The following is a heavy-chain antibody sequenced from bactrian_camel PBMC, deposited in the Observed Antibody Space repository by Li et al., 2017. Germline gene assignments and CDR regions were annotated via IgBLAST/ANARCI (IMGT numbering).Heavy chain of an antibody. D-gene: IGHD3*01. J-gene: IGHJ4*01. CDR1: GFSTSRYC. CDR3: ALSDYAWSYNY. Sequence: HVQLVESGGGSVEAGGSLRLSCVASGFSTSRYCMGWFRQAPGKEREGVAVIGRYGSTSYSDSVKGRFTAFRDNAKNTVYLQMNSLKPGDTAVYYCALSDYAWSYNYWGQGTQVTVS. CDR2: IGRYGST. V-gene: IGHV3S53*01.